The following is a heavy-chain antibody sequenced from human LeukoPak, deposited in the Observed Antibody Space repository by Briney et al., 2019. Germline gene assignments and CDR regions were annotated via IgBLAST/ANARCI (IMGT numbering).Heavy chain of an antibody. D-gene: IGHD3-10*01. CDR2: IYPGDSDT. V-gene: IGHV5-51*01. J-gene: IGHJ3*02. CDR3: ATNTMFRGIHAFDI. CDR1: GYSFTSYW. Sequence: GESRQISCKGSGYSFTSYWIGWVRQLPGKGLEWMGIIYPGDSDTRYSPSFQGQVTISADKSISTAYLQWSSLKASDSAMYYCATNTMFRGIHAFDIWGQGTIDPVSS.